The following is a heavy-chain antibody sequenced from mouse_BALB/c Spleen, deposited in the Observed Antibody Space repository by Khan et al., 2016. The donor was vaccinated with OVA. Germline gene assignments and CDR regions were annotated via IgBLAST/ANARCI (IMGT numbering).Heavy chain of an antibody. V-gene: IGHV1S132*01. Sequence: QIQLVLSGAELVRPGASVKLSCKTSGYIFTSYWIHWIQQRSGQGLEWIAKIYPGTDNTYYNEKLKDKATLTADKSSSTAYMQLSSLKSEDSAVYFCAREEALYYFDYWGQGTTLTVSS. J-gene: IGHJ2*01. D-gene: IGHD3-2*02. CDR1: GYIFTSYW. CDR3: AREEALYYFDY. CDR2: IYPGTDNT.